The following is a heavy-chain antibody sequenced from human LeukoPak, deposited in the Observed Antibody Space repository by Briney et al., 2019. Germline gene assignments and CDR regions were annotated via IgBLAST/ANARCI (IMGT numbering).Heavy chain of an antibody. CDR1: GGTFSRYA. Sequence: GASVKVSCKASGGTFSRYAISWARQAPGQGLEWMGGIIPIFGTANYAQKFQGRVTMTRDTSTSTVYMELSSLRSEDTAVYYCAREDLRGSYSFDYWGQGTLVTVSS. V-gene: IGHV1-69*05. CDR2: IIPIFGTA. CDR3: AREDLRGSYSFDY. J-gene: IGHJ4*02. D-gene: IGHD1-26*01.